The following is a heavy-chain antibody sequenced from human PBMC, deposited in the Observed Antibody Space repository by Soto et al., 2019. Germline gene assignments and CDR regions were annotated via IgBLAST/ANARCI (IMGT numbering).Heavy chain of an antibody. CDR1: GFTFTKYS. J-gene: IGHJ4*02. CDR3: VRGVVVVVGSTAENFDH. Sequence: LRLSCVTSGFTFTKYSMNWVRQAPGKGLEWVSYISYSGETKYYADSLRGRYAISRDDAKNSVYLQMNSLRDEDTAFYYCVRGVVVVVGSTAENFDHWAQGTLVTVSS. D-gene: IGHD2-15*01. CDR2: ISYSGETK. V-gene: IGHV3-48*02.